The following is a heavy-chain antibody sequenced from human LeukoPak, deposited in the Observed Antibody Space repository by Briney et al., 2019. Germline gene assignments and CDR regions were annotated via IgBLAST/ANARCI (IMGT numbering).Heavy chain of an antibody. CDR3: ARVTVPGYYMDV. Sequence: SETLSLTCAVYGGSFSGYYWSWIRQPPGKGLEWIGEINHSGSTHYNPSLKSRVTISVDTSKNQFSLKLSSVTAADTAVYYCARVTVPGYYMDVWGKGTTVTVSS. CDR1: GGSFSGYY. V-gene: IGHV4-34*01. J-gene: IGHJ6*03. D-gene: IGHD6-6*01. CDR2: INHSGST.